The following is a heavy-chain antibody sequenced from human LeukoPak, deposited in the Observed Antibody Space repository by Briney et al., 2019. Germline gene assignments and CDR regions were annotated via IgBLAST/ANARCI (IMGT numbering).Heavy chain of an antibody. J-gene: IGHJ4*02. CDR3: ARQYSGYDFDY. CDR1: GGSISSYY. CDR2: IYYSGGT. V-gene: IGHV4-59*06. D-gene: IGHD5-12*01. Sequence: PSETLSLTCTVSGGSISSYYWSWIRQHPGKGLEWIGYIYYSGGTNYNPSLKSRLTISVDTSKNQFSLKLSSVTAADTAVYYCARQYSGYDFDYWGQGTLVTVSS.